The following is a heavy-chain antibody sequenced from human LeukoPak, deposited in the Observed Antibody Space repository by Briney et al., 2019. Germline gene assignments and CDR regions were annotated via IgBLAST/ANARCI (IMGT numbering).Heavy chain of an antibody. V-gene: IGHV4-61*02. D-gene: IGHD2-2*01. Sequence: SETLSLTCTVCGGSISSGSYFWRSIRQPAGKVLGWIGRLYTSGSTHYHPSLRSTVTISVDTSKIQFALKLSSVTAADTAVYYCARDLAYCSSTSCYYYYYYMDVWGKGTTVTVSS. CDR3: ARDLAYCSSTSCYYYYYYMDV. CDR2: LYTSGST. CDR1: GGSISSGSYF. J-gene: IGHJ6*03.